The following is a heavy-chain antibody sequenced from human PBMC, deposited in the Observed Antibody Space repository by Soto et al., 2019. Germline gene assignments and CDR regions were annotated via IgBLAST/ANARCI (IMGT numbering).Heavy chain of an antibody. CDR2: IYYSGST. CDR1: GGSISSGGYY. CDR3: ARAEMNRFLEFGGLDY. J-gene: IGHJ4*02. V-gene: IGHV4-31*03. Sequence: SETLSLTCTVSGGSISSGGYYWSWIRQHPGKGLEWIGYIYYSGSTYYNPSLKSRVTISVDTSKNQFSLKLSSVTAADTAVYYCARAEMNRFLEFGGLDYWGQGTLVTVSS. D-gene: IGHD3-3*01.